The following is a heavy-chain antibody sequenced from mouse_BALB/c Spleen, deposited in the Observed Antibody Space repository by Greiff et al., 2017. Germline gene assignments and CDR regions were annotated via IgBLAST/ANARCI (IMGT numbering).Heavy chain of an antibody. Sequence: DVKLQESGPGLVKPSQSLSLTCTVTGYSITSDYAWNWIRQFPGNKLEWMGYISYSGSTSYNPSLKSRISITRDTSKNQFFLQLNSVTTEDTATYYCAAYDYDFAYWGQGTLVTVSA. CDR3: AAYDYDFAY. CDR1: GYSITSDYA. V-gene: IGHV3-2*02. CDR2: ISYSGST. D-gene: IGHD2-4*01. J-gene: IGHJ3*01.